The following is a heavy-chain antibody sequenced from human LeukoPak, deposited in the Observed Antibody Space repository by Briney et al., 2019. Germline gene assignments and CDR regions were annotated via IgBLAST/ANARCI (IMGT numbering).Heavy chain of an antibody. Sequence: SETLSLTCTVSGGSISSGSYYWSWIRQPAGKGLEWIGRIYTSGSTNYNPSLKSRVTISVDTSKNQFSLKLSSVTAADTAVYYCARGYVYFDYWGQGTLVTVSS. CDR2: IYTSGST. CDR3: ARGYVYFDY. J-gene: IGHJ4*02. V-gene: IGHV4-61*02. CDR1: GGSISSGSYY. D-gene: IGHD2-2*01.